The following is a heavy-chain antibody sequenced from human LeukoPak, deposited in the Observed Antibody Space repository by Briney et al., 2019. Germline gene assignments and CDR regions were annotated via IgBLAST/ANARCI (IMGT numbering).Heavy chain of an antibody. V-gene: IGHV3-48*01. CDR1: GFSFSSYS. CDR2: ISGDGNAK. CDR3: AKVADY. J-gene: IGHJ4*02. Sequence: GGSLRLSCAASGFSFSSYSINWVRQAPGKGLEWVSYISGDGNAKHYTGSVKGRFTISRDNAKNALYLQMNSLRAEDTAVYYCAKVADYWGQGTLVTVSS.